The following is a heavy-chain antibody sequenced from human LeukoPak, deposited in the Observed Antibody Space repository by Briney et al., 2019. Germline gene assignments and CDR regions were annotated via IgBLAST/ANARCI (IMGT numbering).Heavy chain of an antibody. J-gene: IGHJ3*02. CDR3: ARAKIRLGAFDI. Sequence: TSETLSLTCTVSGGSISSYYWSWIRQPPGKGLEWIGYIYYSGSTNYNPSLKSRVTISVDTSKNQFSLKLSSVTAADTAVYYCARAKIRLGAFDIWGQGTMVTVSS. CDR1: GGSISSYY. CDR2: IYYSGST. V-gene: IGHV4-59*01. D-gene: IGHD4-17*01.